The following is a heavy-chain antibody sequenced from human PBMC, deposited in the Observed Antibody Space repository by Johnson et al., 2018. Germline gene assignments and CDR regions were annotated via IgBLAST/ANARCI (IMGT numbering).Heavy chain of an antibody. J-gene: IGHJ3*02. CDR2: IKQDGSEK. D-gene: IGHD6-19*01. Sequence: VQLVQSGGGLVQPGGSLRLSCAASGFTFSSYWMSWVRQAPGKGLEWVANIKQDGSEKYYVDSVKGRFTISRDNAKNSLYLQMNSLRTEEPAVYYSARGPDEQLLHEGAFDIWGQGTMVTVSS. V-gene: IGHV3-7*03. CDR1: GFTFSSYW. CDR3: ARGPDEQLLHEGAFDI.